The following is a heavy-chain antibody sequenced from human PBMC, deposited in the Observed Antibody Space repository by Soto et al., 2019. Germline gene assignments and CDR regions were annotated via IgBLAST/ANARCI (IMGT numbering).Heavy chain of an antibody. CDR1: GFTFSSYA. CDR3: VKDSTYDFWSGYTFDY. D-gene: IGHD3-3*01. CDR2: ISSNGGST. V-gene: IGHV3-64D*06. J-gene: IGHJ4*02. Sequence: GGSLRLSCSASGFTFSSYAMHWVRQAPGKGLEYVSAISSNGGSTYYADSVKGRFTISRDNSKNTLYLQMSSLRAEDTAVYYCVKDSTYDFWSGYTFDYWGQGTLVTVSS.